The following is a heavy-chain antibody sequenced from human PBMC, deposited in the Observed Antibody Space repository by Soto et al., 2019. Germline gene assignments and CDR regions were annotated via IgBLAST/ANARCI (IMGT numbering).Heavy chain of an antibody. V-gene: IGHV5-51*01. J-gene: IGHJ5*02. CDR1: GYSFTSYW. Sequence: GESLKISCKGSGYSFTSYWIGWVRQMPGKGLEWMGIIYPGDSDTRYSPSFQGQDTISADKSISTAYLQWSSLKASDTAMYYCARHRLAARPGNWFDPWGQGTLVTVSS. CDR3: ARHRLAARPGNWFDP. CDR2: IYPGDSDT. D-gene: IGHD6-6*01.